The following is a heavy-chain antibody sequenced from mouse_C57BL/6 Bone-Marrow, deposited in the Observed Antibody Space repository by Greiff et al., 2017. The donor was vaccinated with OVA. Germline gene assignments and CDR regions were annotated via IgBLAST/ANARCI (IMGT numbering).Heavy chain of an antibody. CDR1: GYTFTSYW. Sequence: QVQLQQPGAELVMPGASVKLSCKASGYTFTSYWMHWVKLRPGQGLEWIGEIDPSDSYTNYNQKFKGKSTLTVDKSSSTAYMQLSSLTSEDSAVYYCARDDPYYAMDYWGQGTSVTVSS. J-gene: IGHJ4*01. CDR2: IDPSDSYT. V-gene: IGHV1-69*01. CDR3: ARDDPYYAMDY.